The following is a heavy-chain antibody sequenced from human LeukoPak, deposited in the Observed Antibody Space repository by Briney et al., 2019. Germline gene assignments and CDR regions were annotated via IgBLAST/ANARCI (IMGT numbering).Heavy chain of an antibody. CDR3: ARNDAFDI. Sequence: SVKVSCKASGGTFSSYAISWVRQAPGQGLEWMGRIIPILGIANYAQKFQGRVTMTRNTSISTAYMELSSLRSEDTAVYYCARNDAFDIWGQGTMVTVSS. V-gene: IGHV1-69*04. CDR1: GGTFSSYA. J-gene: IGHJ3*02. CDR2: IIPILGIA.